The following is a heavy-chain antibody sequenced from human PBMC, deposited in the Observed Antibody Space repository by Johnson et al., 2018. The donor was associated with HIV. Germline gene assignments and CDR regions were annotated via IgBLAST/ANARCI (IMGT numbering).Heavy chain of an antibody. CDR3: AKDTGAYYYDSSGYWDAFDI. Sequence: VQLVELGGGVVQPGRSLRLSCAASEFTFSTFSRNAMHWVRQAPGKGLEWVSAISGSGGSTYYADSVKGRFTISRDNSKNTLYLQMNSLRAEDTALYYCAKDTGAYYYDSSGYWDAFDIWGQGTMVTVSS. D-gene: IGHD3-22*01. CDR1: EFTFSTFSRNA. J-gene: IGHJ3*02. V-gene: IGHV3-23*04. CDR2: ISGSGGST.